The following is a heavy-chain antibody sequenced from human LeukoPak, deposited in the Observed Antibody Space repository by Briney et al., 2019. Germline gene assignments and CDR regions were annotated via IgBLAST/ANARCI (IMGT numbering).Heavy chain of an antibody. CDR3: TRQTYGDHFDF. V-gene: IGHV1-2*02. CDR1: EYTFNAYY. J-gene: IGHJ4*02. Sequence: ASVKVSCKASEYTFNAYYIHWVRQAPGQGLEWMGWMSPKTGDTNYAQNFQGRVTMTRDTSMTTAYMGLRSLTAGDTAVYYCTRQTYGDHFDFWGQGTLVTVSP. CDR2: MSPKTGDT. D-gene: IGHD4-17*01.